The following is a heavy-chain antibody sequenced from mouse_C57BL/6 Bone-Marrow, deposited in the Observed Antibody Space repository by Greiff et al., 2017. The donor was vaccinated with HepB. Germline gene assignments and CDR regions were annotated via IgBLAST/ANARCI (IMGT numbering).Heavy chain of an antibody. Sequence: DVHLVESGGDLVKPGGSLKLSCAASGFTFSSYGMSWVRQTPDKRLEWVATISSGGSYTYYPDSVKGRFTISRDNAKNTLYLQMSSLKSEDTAMYYCARPLYGSSSWFAYWGQGTLVTVSA. CDR1: GFTFSSYG. V-gene: IGHV5-6*01. D-gene: IGHD1-1*01. CDR2: ISSGGSYT. CDR3: ARPLYGSSSWFAY. J-gene: IGHJ3*01.